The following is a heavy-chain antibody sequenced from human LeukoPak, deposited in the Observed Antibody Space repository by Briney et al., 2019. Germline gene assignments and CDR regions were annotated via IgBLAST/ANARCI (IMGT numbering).Heavy chain of an antibody. CDR1: GFTFSYCW. D-gene: IGHD1-14*01. Sequence: GGSLRLSCAASGFTFSYCWMSWVRQAPGKGLEWVANIKQDGSEKNYVDSVKGRFTISRDNAKNSLYLQMNSLRAEDTAVYYCAREREPATGTDYFDYWGQGTLVTVSS. CDR2: IKQDGSEK. V-gene: IGHV3-7*01. J-gene: IGHJ4*02. CDR3: AREREPATGTDYFDY.